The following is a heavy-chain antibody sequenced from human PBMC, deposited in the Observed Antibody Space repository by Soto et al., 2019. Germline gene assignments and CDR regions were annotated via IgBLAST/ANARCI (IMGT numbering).Heavy chain of an antibody. D-gene: IGHD2-2*01. Sequence: ASVKVSCNASGSTFTSYYMHLVRQAPGQGLEWMGIINPSGGSTSYAQKFQGRVTMTRDTSTSTVYMELSSLRSEDTAVYYCARDLYDIVVVPAAMVAFGAFDIWGQGTMVNVSS. CDR1: GSTFTSYY. CDR2: INPSGGST. J-gene: IGHJ3*02. CDR3: ARDLYDIVVVPAAMVAFGAFDI. V-gene: IGHV1-46*01.